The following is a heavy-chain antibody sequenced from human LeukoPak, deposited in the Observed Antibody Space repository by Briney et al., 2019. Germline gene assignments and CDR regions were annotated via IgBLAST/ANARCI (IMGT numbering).Heavy chain of an antibody. CDR1: GFTFSNYA. CDR3: AKMRAERTSAAINY. CDR2: ISGSGGNT. V-gene: IGHV3-23*01. Sequence: GGSLRLSCAASGFTFSNYAMSWVRQAPGKGLEWVSVISGSGGNTYYADSVKGRFTISRDNSKNTLYLQVNSLRAEDTAVYYCAKMRAERTSAAINYWGRGTLVTVSS. J-gene: IGHJ4*02. D-gene: IGHD1/OR15-1a*01.